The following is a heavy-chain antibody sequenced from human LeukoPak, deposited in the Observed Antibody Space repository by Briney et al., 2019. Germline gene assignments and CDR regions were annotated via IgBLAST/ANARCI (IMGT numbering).Heavy chain of an antibody. CDR1: GYTFTSYD. CDR3: VRGYRGYSGYDSDY. D-gene: IGHD5-12*01. V-gene: IGHV1-8*01. CDR2: MNPNSGNT. J-gene: IGHJ4*02. Sequence: GASVKVSCKASGYTFTSYDINWVRQATGQGLEWMGWMNPNSGNTGYAQKFQGRVTMTRNTSISTAYMELSSLRSEDTAVYYCVRGYRGYSGYDSDYWGQGTLVTVSS.